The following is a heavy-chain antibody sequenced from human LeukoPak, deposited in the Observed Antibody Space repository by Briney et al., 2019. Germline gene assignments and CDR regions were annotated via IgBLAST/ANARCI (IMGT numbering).Heavy chain of an antibody. CDR1: GFTFSNAW. CDR3: ATEGFTYGYHGIDI. J-gene: IGHJ3*02. CDR2: IKTKTNGGTA. V-gene: IGHV3-15*01. Sequence: GGSLRLSCAASGFTFSNAWMSWVRRAPGKGLDWVGRIKTKTNGGTADYSPPVKGRFTISRDDSKNTLYMQMNSLKTDDTAVYYCATEGFTYGYHGIDIWGQGTIVPVSS. D-gene: IGHD5-18*01.